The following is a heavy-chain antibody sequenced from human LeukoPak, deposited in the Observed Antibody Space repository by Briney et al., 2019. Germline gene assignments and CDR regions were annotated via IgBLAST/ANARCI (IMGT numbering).Heavy chain of an antibody. CDR2: IIPIFGTA. J-gene: IGHJ6*02. V-gene: IGHV1-69*01. D-gene: IGHD3-3*01. Sequence: GSSVTVSFTASGGTFSSYAISWVRQAPGQGLEWMGGIIPIFGTANYAQKFQGRVTITADESTSTAYMELSSLRSEDTAVYYCARVVIDFGVVIPHYSPNYYYGMDVWGQGTTVTVSS. CDR3: ARVVIDFGVVIPHYSPNYYYGMDV. CDR1: GGTFSSYA.